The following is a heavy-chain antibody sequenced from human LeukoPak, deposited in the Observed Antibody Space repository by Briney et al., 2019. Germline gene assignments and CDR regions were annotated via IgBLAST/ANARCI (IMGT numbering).Heavy chain of an antibody. V-gene: IGHV3-30*02. D-gene: IGHD6-13*01. Sequence: TGGSLRLSCAASGFTFSSFGMHWVRQAPGKGLEWVAVIWYDGSNKYYADSVKGRFTISRDNSKNTLYLQMNSLRAEDTAVYYCAKDLDSSSWYYFDYWGQGTLVTVSS. J-gene: IGHJ4*02. CDR1: GFTFSSFG. CDR3: AKDLDSSSWYYFDY. CDR2: IWYDGSNK.